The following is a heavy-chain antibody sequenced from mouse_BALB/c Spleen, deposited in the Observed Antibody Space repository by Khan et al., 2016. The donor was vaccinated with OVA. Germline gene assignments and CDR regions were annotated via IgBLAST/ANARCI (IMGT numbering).Heavy chain of an antibody. Sequence: EVQLVESGGGLVKPGGSLKLSCAASGFTFSSYDMSWVRQTPEKRLEWVASISSGGSTYYPDSVKGRFTISRDNARNILYLQMSSLRSEDTAMYYCARLYAMDYWGQGTSVTVSS. CDR3: ARLYAMDY. CDR1: GFTFSSYD. CDR2: ISSGGST. J-gene: IGHJ4*01. V-gene: IGHV5-6-5*01.